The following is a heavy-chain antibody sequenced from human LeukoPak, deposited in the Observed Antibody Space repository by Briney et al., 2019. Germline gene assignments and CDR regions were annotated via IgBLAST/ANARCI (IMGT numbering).Heavy chain of an antibody. CDR3: ARDGFLIGYSSSWYVPDYYYYYMDV. V-gene: IGHV1-2*02. CDR1: GYTFTSYY. CDR2: INPNSGGT. Sequence: ASVKVSCKASGYTFTSYYMHWVRQAPGQGLEWMGWINPNSGGTNYAQKFQGRVTMTRDTSISTAYMELSRLRSDDTAVYYCARDGFLIGYSSSWYVPDYYYYYMDVWGKGTTVTVSS. J-gene: IGHJ6*03. D-gene: IGHD6-13*01.